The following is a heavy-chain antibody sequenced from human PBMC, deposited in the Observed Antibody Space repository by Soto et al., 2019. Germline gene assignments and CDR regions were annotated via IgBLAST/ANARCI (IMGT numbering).Heavy chain of an antibody. V-gene: IGHV3-21*01. CDR3: ARDLAAAGTLDY. D-gene: IGHD6-13*01. Sequence: VQLVESGGGLVKPGGSLRLSCAASGFTFSSYSMNWVRQAPGKGLEWVSSISSSSSYIYYADSVKGRFTISRDNAKNSLYLQMNSLRAEDTAVYYCARDLAAAGTLDYWGQGTLVTVSS. CDR2: ISSSSSYI. CDR1: GFTFSSYS. J-gene: IGHJ4*02.